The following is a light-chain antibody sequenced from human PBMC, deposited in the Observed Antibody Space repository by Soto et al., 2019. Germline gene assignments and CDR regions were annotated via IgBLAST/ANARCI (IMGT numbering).Light chain of an antibody. J-gene: IGLJ3*02. CDR1: SSNIGAGYP. V-gene: IGLV1-40*01. CDR2: G. Sequence: QSALTQPPSVSGAPGQRVTISCTGSSSNIGAGYPVHWYQQLPGTAPKLLVAGNRPSGVPDRFSVSKSGASASLAITGLQAEDEADYYCQSYDSRLSRRWVFGGGTKLTVL. CDR3: QSYDSRLSRRWV.